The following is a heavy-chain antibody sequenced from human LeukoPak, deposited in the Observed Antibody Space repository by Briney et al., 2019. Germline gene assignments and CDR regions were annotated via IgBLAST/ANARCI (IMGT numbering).Heavy chain of an antibody. CDR3: ATHSYYYGSGSYPHYLDY. CDR1: GFTFEDNG. CDR2: LNWNGGST. D-gene: IGHD3-10*01. Sequence: GGSLRLSCAPSGFTFEDNGMSWVRQAPGKGLEWVSGLNWNGGSTGYADSVKGRFTISRDNARNSLYLQMNSLRTEDTALYYCATHSYYYGSGSYPHYLDYWGQGTLVTVSA. V-gene: IGHV3-20*04. J-gene: IGHJ4*02.